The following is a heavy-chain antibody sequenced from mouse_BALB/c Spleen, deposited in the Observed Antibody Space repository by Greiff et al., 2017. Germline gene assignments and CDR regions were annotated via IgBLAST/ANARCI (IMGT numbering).Heavy chain of an antibody. CDR2: IWSGGST. CDR1: GFSLTSYG. D-gene: IGHD1-2*01. J-gene: IGHJ4*01. CDR3: ARNNYGYVDAMDY. V-gene: IGHV2-2*02. Sequence: QVQLKESGPGLVQPSQSLSITCTVSGFSLTSYGVHWVRQSPGKGLEWLGVIWSGGSTDYNAAFISRLSISKDNSKSQVFFKMNSLQANDTAIYYCARNNYGYVDAMDYWGQGTSVTVSS.